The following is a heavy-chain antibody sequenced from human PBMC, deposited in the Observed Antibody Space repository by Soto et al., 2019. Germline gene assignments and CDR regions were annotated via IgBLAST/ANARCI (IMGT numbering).Heavy chain of an antibody. CDR1: GGTFSSYA. D-gene: IGHD3-22*01. Sequence: GASVKVSCKASGGTFSSYAIRWVRQAPGQGLEWMGGLIPIFGTANYAQKFQGRVTITADKSTSTAYMELSSLRSEDTAVYYCASYLDSTGYFEYYHYGMDVWGPGTTVTVSS. CDR3: ASYLDSTGYFEYYHYGMDV. J-gene: IGHJ6*02. V-gene: IGHV1-69*06. CDR2: LIPIFGTA.